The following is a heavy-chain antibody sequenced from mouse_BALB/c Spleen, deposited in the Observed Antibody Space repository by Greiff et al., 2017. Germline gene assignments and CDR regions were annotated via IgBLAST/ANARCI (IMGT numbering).Heavy chain of an antibody. CDR3: ARGLRLHGAMDY. CDR1: GYAFSSYW. V-gene: IGHV1-80*01. D-gene: IGHD1-2*01. CDR2: IYPGDGDT. J-gene: IGHJ4*01. Sequence: VQLQQSGAELVRPGSSVKISCKASGYAFSSYWMNWVKQRPGQGLEWIGQIYPGDGDTNYNGKFKGKATLTADKSSSTAYMQLSSLTSEDSAVYFCARGLRLHGAMDYWGQGTSVTVSS.